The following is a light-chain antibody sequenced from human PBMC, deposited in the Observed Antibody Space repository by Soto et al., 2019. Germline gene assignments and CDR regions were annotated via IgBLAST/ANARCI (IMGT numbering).Light chain of an antibody. CDR3: QQYKSHPVT. CDR2: GAS. V-gene: IGKV3-15*01. J-gene: IGKJ1*01. Sequence: EIVMTQSPATLSVSAGDRVTLSCRASQSVRSNSAWYQQKPGQPPRLLIYGASTRATGIPARFSGSGYGTEFTLTISSLQPDDFATYYCQQYKSHPVTFGRGTKVDIK. CDR1: QSVRSN.